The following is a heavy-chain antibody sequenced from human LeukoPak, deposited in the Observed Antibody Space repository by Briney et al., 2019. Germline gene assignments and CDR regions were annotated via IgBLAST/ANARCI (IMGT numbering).Heavy chain of an antibody. D-gene: IGHD6-6*01. CDR2: IIPILGTA. Sequence: SVKVSCKASGGTFSSYAISWVRQAPGQGLEWMGGIIPILGTANYAQKFQGRVTITADESTSTAYMELSSLRSEDTAVYYCARDLGYSSSIGGDYWGQGTLVTVSS. J-gene: IGHJ4*02. CDR3: ARDLGYSSSIGGDY. CDR1: GGTFSSYA. V-gene: IGHV1-69*13.